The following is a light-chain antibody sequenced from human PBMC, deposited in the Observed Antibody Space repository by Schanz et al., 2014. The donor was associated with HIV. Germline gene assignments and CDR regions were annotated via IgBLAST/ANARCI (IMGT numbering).Light chain of an antibody. J-gene: IGKJ4*01. CDR3: QHYGDSRGT. V-gene: IGKV3-15*01. CDR1: QSVGSN. CDR2: GAS. Sequence: EIVMTQSPATLSVSPGERATLSCRASQSVGSNLAWYQQRPGQAPRLLIYGASTRATDIPARFTGSGSGTDFTLTISRLEPEDFAVYYCQHYGDSRGTFGGGTKVDFK.